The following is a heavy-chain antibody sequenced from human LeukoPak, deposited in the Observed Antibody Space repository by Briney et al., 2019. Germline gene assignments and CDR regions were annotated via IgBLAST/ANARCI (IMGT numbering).Heavy chain of an antibody. Sequence: SETLSLTCTVSGGSISSSSYYWGWIRQPPGKGLEWIGSIYYSGSTYYNPSLKSRVTISVDTSKNQFSLKLSSVTAADTAVYYCARKASHFSYGLRAIDYWGQGNLVTVSS. J-gene: IGHJ4*02. V-gene: IGHV4-39*01. CDR3: ARKASHFSYGLRAIDY. CDR1: GGSISSSSYY. CDR2: IYYSGST. D-gene: IGHD5-18*01.